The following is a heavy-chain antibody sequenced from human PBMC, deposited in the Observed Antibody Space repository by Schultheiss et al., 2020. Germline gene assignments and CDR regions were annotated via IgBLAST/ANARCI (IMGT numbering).Heavy chain of an antibody. CDR2: ISGSGGST. Sequence: GGSLRLSCAASGFTFSSYAMSWVRQAPGKGLEWVSAISGSGGSTYYADSVKGRFTISRDNSKNTLYLQMNSLRAEDTAVYYCAKDRRRRNYYDSSGHVNYFDYWGQGTLVNVSS. CDR3: AKDRRRRNYYDSSGHVNYFDY. J-gene: IGHJ4*02. V-gene: IGHV3-23*01. D-gene: IGHD3-22*01. CDR1: GFTFSSYA.